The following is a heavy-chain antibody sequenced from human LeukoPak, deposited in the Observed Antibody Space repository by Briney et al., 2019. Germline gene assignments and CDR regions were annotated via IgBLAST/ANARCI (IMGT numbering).Heavy chain of an antibody. J-gene: IGHJ4*02. CDR2: IKSDGTT. V-gene: IGHV3-15*01. CDR3: TTASHFYL. Sequence: GGSLRLSCATSGFTFSNAWLSWVRQAPGKGLEWVGRIKSDGTTDYAAPVKGRFTISRDVSKATLYLQMNSLKTEDTAIYYCTTASHFYLGGQGTLVTVSS. D-gene: IGHD2/OR15-2a*01. CDR1: GFTFSNAW.